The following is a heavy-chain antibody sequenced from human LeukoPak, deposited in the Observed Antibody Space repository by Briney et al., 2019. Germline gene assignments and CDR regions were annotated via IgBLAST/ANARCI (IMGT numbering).Heavy chain of an antibody. CDR2: INPNSGGT. Sequence: ASVKVSCKASGYTFTGYYMHWVRQAPGQGLEWMGWINPNSGGTNYAQKFQGRVTMTRDTSISTAYMELSRLRSDDTAVYYCATVRIWSGYLYFDYWGQGTLVTVSS. D-gene: IGHD3-3*01. CDR3: ATVRIWSGYLYFDY. CDR1: GYTFTGYY. J-gene: IGHJ4*02. V-gene: IGHV1-2*02.